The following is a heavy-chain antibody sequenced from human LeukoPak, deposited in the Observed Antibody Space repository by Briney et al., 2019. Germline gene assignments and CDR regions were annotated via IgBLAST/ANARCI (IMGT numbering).Heavy chain of an antibody. CDR2: ISGGGAST. V-gene: IGHV3-23*01. Sequence: GGSLRLSCAASAFTFSLSAMSWVRQAPGKGLEWVSSISGGGASTDSADSVKGRFTISRDNAKNTLYLQMNSLRAEDTAVYYCARGAIVGANFDYWGQGTLVTVSS. J-gene: IGHJ4*02. CDR1: AFTFSLSA. D-gene: IGHD1-26*01. CDR3: ARGAIVGANFDY.